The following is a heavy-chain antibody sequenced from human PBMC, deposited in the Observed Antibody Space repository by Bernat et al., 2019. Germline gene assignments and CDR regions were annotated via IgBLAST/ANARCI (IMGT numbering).Heavy chain of an antibody. Sequence: EVQLVESGGGLVQPGGSLRLSCAASGFTYSRYWMTWVRQAPGKGLEWVANIEQDGSEKYYVESVKGRFTISRDNAKNSLYLQMNSLRGEDTAVYYCARDYCSGTSCSNWYFDLWGRGTLVTVSS. D-gene: IGHD2-2*01. CDR2: IEQDGSEK. CDR1: GFTYSRYW. J-gene: IGHJ2*01. CDR3: ARDYCSGTSCSNWYFDL. V-gene: IGHV3-7*03.